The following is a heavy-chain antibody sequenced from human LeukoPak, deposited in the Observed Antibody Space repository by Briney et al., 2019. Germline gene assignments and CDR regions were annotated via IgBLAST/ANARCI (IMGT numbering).Heavy chain of an antibody. D-gene: IGHD5-18*01. CDR3: AKDVPPIQLDSAFDI. CDR1: GFTFSSYA. V-gene: IGHV3-23*01. Sequence: PGGSLRLSCAAPGFTFSSYAMSWVRQAPGKGLEWVSALSGSGGSTYYADSVKGLFTISRDNSKNTLYLQMNSLRAEDTAVYYCAKDVPPIQLDSAFDIWGQGTMVTVSS. J-gene: IGHJ3*02. CDR2: LSGSGGST.